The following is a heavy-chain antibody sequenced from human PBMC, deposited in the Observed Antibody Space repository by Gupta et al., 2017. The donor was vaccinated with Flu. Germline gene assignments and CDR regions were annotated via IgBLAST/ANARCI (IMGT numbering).Heavy chain of an antibody. CDR3: AKGEGQLVGHCDL. CDR2: MSGGGGLT. D-gene: IGHD6-6*01. CDR1: GFTFTNYM. J-gene: IGHJ2*01. V-gene: IGHV3-23*01. Sequence: EVQLLESGGDFVQPGGSLRLSCAASGFTFTNYMMSWVRQAPGKGLEWGALMSGGGGLTEYADSVKGRFTISRDNSKKTLYLQMHSLRAEDTALYYCAKGEGQLVGHCDLWGRGTLVTVSS.